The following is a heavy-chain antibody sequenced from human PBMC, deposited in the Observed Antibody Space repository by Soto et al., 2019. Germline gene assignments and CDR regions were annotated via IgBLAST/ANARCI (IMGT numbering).Heavy chain of an antibody. D-gene: IGHD4-17*01. V-gene: IGHV5-51*01. CDR1: GYCFSSSW. CDR3: ARHIDNYGDSKWFDP. Sequence: GEPLKISCSGSGYCFSSSWIGWVRQMPGKGLELMGIIYPYDSETRYSPSFQGQVLITADKSISTAYLQWSSLKASDTDMYYCARHIDNYGDSKWFDPWGQGPLVPASP. J-gene: IGHJ5*02. CDR2: IYPYDSET.